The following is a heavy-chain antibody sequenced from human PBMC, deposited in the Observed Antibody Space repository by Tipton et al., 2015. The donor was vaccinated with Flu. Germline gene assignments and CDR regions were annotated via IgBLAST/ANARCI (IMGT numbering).Heavy chain of an antibody. V-gene: IGHV4-4*02. D-gene: IGHD6-13*01. J-gene: IGHJ4*02. CDR3: AREDQQLFPRYLDN. CDR2: IYGGGST. Sequence: TLSLTCTVSGDSISSNYWWSWVRQPPGKGLEWIGEIYGGGSTNYNPSLRGRVTISLDKSKNHYSQILRSVTAADTAVYYCAREDQQLFPRYLDNWGQGTLVTVSS. CDR1: GDSISSNYW.